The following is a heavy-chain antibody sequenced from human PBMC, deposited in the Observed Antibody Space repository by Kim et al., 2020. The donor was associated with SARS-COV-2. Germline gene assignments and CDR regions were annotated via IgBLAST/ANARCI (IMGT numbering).Heavy chain of an antibody. D-gene: IGHD3-22*01. CDR1: GFTFSSYS. Sequence: WGSLRLSCAASGFTFSSYSMNWVRQAPGKGLEWVSSISSSSSYIYYADSVKGRFTISRDNAKNSLYLQMNSLRAEDTAVYYCASSLYYYDSSGWNWYFDLWGRGTLVTVSS. V-gene: IGHV3-21*01. CDR3: ASSLYYYDSSGWNWYFDL. CDR2: ISSSSSYI. J-gene: IGHJ2*01.